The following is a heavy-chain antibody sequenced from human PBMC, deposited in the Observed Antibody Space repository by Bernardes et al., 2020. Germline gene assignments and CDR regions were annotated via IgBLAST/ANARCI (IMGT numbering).Heavy chain of an antibody. J-gene: IGHJ6*02. CDR2: IYHSGST. Sequence: SETLSLTCAVSGGSISSSNWWSWVRQPPGKGLEWIGEIYHSGSTNYNPSLKSRVTISVDKSKNQFSLKLSSVTAADTAVYYCARESVGGSSGWHYYYYGMDVWGQGTTVTVSS. CDR1: GGSISSSNW. V-gene: IGHV4-4*02. CDR3: ARESVGGSSGWHYYYYGMDV. D-gene: IGHD6-19*01.